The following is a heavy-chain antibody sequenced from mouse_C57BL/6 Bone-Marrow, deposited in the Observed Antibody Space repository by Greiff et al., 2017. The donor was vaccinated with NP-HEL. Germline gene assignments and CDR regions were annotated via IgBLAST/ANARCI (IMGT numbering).Heavy chain of an antibody. D-gene: IGHD2-3*01. J-gene: IGHJ3*01. Sequence: VKLMESGPGLVAPSQSLSITCTVSGFSLTSYGVHWVRQPPGKGLEWLVVIWSDGSTNYNSALKSRLSISKDNSKSQVFLKMNSLQTDDTAMYYCARHKGGDGYYAFAYWGQGTLVTVSA. CDR2: IWSDGST. V-gene: IGHV2-6-1*01. CDR1: GFSLTSYG. CDR3: ARHKGGDGYYAFAY.